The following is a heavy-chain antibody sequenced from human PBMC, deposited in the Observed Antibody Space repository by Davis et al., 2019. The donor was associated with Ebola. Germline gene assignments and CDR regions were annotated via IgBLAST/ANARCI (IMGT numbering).Heavy chain of an antibody. CDR1: GFTFSSYS. CDR3: AREGGSGSYSKY. Sequence: PGGSLRLSCAVSGFTFSSYSMNWVRQAPGKGLEWVSYIRTSGSTKYYADSVKGRFSISRDDAKNSLYLQMNSLRDEDTAVYYCAREGGSGSYSKYWGQGTLVTVSS. J-gene: IGHJ4*02. V-gene: IGHV3-48*02. CDR2: IRTSGSTK. D-gene: IGHD3-10*01.